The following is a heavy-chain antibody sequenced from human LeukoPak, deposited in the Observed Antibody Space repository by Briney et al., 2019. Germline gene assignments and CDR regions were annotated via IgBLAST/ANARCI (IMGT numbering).Heavy chain of an antibody. J-gene: IGHJ4*02. Sequence: GGSLRLSCAASGFTFSSYAMSWVRQAPGKGLEWVSAISGSGGSTYYADSVKGRFTISRDNSKNTLYLQMISLRAEDTAVYYCANNCGGDCYAPYYWGQGTLVTVSS. CDR2: ISGSGGST. CDR1: GFTFSSYA. V-gene: IGHV3-23*01. D-gene: IGHD2-21*01. CDR3: ANNCGGDCYAPYY.